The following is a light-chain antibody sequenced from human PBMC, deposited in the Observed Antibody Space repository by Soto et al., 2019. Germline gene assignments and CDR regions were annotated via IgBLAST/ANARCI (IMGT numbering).Light chain of an antibody. CDR1: QSVNIW. Sequence: DIQMTQFPSALSASVGDRVTITCRASQSVNIWLAGYQQKPGKAPKLLMSEASTVETGVPARFSGSGSGTQFTLTISSLQPDDLATYYCQQYNNFWTFGQGTKMQIK. CDR3: QQYNNFWT. J-gene: IGKJ1*01. V-gene: IGKV1-5*03. CDR2: EAS.